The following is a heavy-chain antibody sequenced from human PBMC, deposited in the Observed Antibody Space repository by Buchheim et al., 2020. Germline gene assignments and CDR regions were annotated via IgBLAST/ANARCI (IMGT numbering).Heavy chain of an antibody. CDR3: ARGLIVVVPAAISTYYYYMDV. CDR2: IYYSGST. CDR1: GGSISSYY. D-gene: IGHD2-2*02. V-gene: IGHV4-59*01. Sequence: QVQLQESGPGLVKPSETLSLTCTVSGGSISSYYWSWIRQPPGKGLEWIGYIYYSGSTNYNPSLKSRVTISVDTSKTQFYLKLSSVTAADTAVYYCARGLIVVVPAAISTYYYYMDVWGKGTT. J-gene: IGHJ6*03.